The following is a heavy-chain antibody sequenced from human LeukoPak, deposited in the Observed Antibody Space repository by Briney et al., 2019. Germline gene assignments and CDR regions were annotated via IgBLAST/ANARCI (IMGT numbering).Heavy chain of an antibody. CDR1: GYTFTSYA. CDR2: INTNTGNP. J-gene: IGHJ4*02. Sequence: ASVKVSCKASGYTFTSYAMNWVRQAPGQGLEWMGWINTNTGNPTYAQGFTGRFVFSLDTSVSTAYLQISSLKAEDTAVYYCARDSAAGGEWHEYSYGQPVFDYWGQGTLVTVSS. CDR3: ARDSAAGGEWHEYSYGQPVFDY. D-gene: IGHD5-18*01. V-gene: IGHV7-4-1*02.